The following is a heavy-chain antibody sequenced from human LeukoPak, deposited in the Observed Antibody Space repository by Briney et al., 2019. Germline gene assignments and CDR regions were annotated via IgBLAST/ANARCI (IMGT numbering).Heavy chain of an antibody. J-gene: IGHJ4*02. CDR3: ARLLHSSGWD. Sequence: GESLQISCKGSGYSFSSYWIGWVRQLPGKGLEWMGIIYPGDSNTKYNPSFQGQATISADKSINTAYLQWSSLKASDTGVYYCARLLHSSGWDWGQGTLVTVSS. CDR1: GYSFSSYW. V-gene: IGHV5-51*01. CDR2: IYPGDSNT. D-gene: IGHD3-22*01.